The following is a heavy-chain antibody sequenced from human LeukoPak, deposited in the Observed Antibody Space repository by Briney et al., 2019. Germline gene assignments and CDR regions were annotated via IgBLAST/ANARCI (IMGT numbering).Heavy chain of an antibody. CDR1: GFSFSGYG. V-gene: IGHV3-30*02. CDR3: AKSESSYSSSWYLRNWFDP. J-gene: IGHJ5*02. D-gene: IGHD6-13*01. CDR2: IRYDGSNE. Sequence: GGSLRLSCAASGFSFSGYGMHWVRQAPGKGLEWVAFIRYDGSNEYYADSVKGRFTISRDNSKKTLYLQMNSLRAEDTAVYYCAKSESSYSSSWYLRNWFDPWGQGTLVTVSS.